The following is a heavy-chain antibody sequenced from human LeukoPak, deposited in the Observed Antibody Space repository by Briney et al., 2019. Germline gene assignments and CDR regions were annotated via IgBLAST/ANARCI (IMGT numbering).Heavy chain of an antibody. CDR1: GYTFTSYG. J-gene: IGHJ6*02. CDR2: IIPIFGTA. Sequence: SVKVSCMASGYTFTSYGISWVRQAPGQGLEWMGGIIPIFGTANYAQKFQGRVTITADESTSTAYMELSSLRSEDTAVYYCARGGTMVRGAPKTAYYYYGMDVWGQGTTVTVSS. CDR3: ARGGTMVRGAPKTAYYYYGMDV. D-gene: IGHD3-10*01. V-gene: IGHV1-69*13.